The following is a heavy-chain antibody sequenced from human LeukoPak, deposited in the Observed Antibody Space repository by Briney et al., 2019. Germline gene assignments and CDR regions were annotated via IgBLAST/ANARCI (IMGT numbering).Heavy chain of an antibody. V-gene: IGHV4-30-4*01. J-gene: IGHJ4*02. Sequence: SETLSLTCAVSGGSSRSGDYFWSWIRQPPGRGLEWIGHIHYSGNTYYNPSLKSRVSISVDTSKNQFSLKLSSVTAADTAVYYCARENNDYGGKKAFDYWGQGTLVTVSS. CDR2: IHYSGNT. CDR1: GGSSRSGDYF. CDR3: ARENNDYGGKKAFDY. D-gene: IGHD4-23*01.